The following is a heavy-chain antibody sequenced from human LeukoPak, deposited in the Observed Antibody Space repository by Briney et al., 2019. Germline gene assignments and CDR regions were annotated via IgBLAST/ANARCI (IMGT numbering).Heavy chain of an antibody. D-gene: IGHD3-10*01. CDR3: ARDGSGRVPEMSAPDY. CDR1: GLSFSSYE. J-gene: IGHJ4*02. Sequence: PGGSLRLSCSASGLSFSSYEMNWVRRAPGKGLEWVSYIRSSSRTIYYADSVKGRFTISRDNAKNSLYLQMNSLRAEDTAVYYCARDGSGRVPEMSAPDYWGQGTLVTVSS. CDR2: IRSSSRTI. V-gene: IGHV3-48*01.